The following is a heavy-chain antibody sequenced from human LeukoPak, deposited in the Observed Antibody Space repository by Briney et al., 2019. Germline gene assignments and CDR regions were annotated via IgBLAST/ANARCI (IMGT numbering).Heavy chain of an antibody. CDR3: ARFDFGNIAAHIDY. Sequence: GGSLRLSCAASGVTFSSYWMSWVRQAPRKGLEWVANIKEDGSEKYYVDSVKGRFTISRDNAKNSLYLQMNSLRAEDTAVYYCARFDFGNIAAHIDYWGQGILVTVSS. V-gene: IGHV3-7*01. CDR1: GVTFSSYW. D-gene: IGHD3/OR15-3a*01. J-gene: IGHJ4*02. CDR2: IKEDGSEK.